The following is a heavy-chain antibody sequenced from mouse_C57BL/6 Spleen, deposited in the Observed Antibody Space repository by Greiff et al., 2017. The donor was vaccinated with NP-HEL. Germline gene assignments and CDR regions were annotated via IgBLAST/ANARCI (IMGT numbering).Heavy chain of an antibody. CDR3: ASFYYGRAMYY. J-gene: IGHJ4*01. V-gene: IGHV5-17*01. Sequence: EVMLVESGGGLVKPGGSLKLSCAASGFTFSDYGMHWVRQAPEKGLGWVAYISSGSSTIYYADTVTGRFTISRDNAKNTLFLHMTSLRSEDTAMFDCASFYYGRAMYYWGQGTSVTVSS. CDR1: GFTFSDYG. D-gene: IGHD1-1*01. CDR2: ISSGSSTI.